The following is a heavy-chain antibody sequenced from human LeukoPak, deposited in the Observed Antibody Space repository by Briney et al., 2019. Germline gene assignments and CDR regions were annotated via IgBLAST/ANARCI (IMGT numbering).Heavy chain of an antibody. V-gene: IGHV4-34*01. CDR2: INHSGST. CDR1: GGSFSGYY. J-gene: IGHJ3*02. CDR3: ARGRNVVVPARPGGAFDI. Sequence: PSETLSLTCAVYGGSFSGYYWSWIRQAPGKGLEWIGEINHSGSTNYNPSLKSRVTISVDTSKNQFSLKLSSETAADTAVYYCARGRNVVVPARPGGAFDIWGQGTMVTVSS. D-gene: IGHD2-2*01.